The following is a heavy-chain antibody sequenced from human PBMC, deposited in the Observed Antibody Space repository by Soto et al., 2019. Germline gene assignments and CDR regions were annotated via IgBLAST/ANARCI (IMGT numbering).Heavy chain of an antibody. CDR2: FYPTGKI. CDR3: ARCGLDYGMDV. J-gene: IGHJ6*02. CDR1: GGSINSYY. D-gene: IGHD3-16*01. V-gene: IGHV4-4*07. Sequence: QVQLQESGPGLVKPSETLSLTCTVSGGSINSYYWCWVRQPAGKGLEWIGRFYPTGKINYSPSLKSRLTMSADTSRNQFPLNLTSVTAADTAVYYCARCGLDYGMDVWGQGTTVTVSS.